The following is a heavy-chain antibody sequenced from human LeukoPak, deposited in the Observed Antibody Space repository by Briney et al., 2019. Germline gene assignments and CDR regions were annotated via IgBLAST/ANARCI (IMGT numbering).Heavy chain of an antibody. D-gene: IGHD3-16*02. J-gene: IGHJ4*02. CDR3: AMMGELSLYFDY. Sequence: GGSLRLSCAASGFTVSSNYMSWVRQAPGKGLEWVSVIYSGGSTYYADSVKSRFTISRDNSKNTLYLQMNSLRAEDTAVYYCAMMGELSLYFDYWGQGTLVTVSS. V-gene: IGHV3-53*01. CDR2: IYSGGST. CDR1: GFTVSSNY.